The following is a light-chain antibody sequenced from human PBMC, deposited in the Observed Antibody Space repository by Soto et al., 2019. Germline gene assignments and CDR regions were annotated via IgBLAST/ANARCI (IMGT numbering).Light chain of an antibody. J-gene: IGKJ2*01. CDR2: GAS. CDR3: QQYGSSPLYT. Sequence: EIVLTQSPGTLSLSPGERATLSCRASQRVSSSYLAWYQQKPGQAPRLLIYGASSRATGIPHRFIGSGSGTDFTLTISRLETEDFAVYYCQQYGSSPLYTLGQGTKLEIK. V-gene: IGKV3-20*01. CDR1: QRVSSSY.